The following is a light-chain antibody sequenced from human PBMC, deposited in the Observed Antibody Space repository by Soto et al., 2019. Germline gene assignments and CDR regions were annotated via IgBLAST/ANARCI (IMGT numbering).Light chain of an antibody. J-gene: IGLJ2*01. CDR3: SSYTSSSTRVV. CDR2: DVS. CDR1: SSDVGGYNY. Sequence: QSALTQPASVSGSPGQSITISCTGTSSDVGGYNYVSWYQQHPGKAPKLMIYDVSNRPSGVSNRFSGSKSGNTASLTISGVQADDEADYYCSSYTSSSTRVVFGGGTKLTVL. V-gene: IGLV2-14*01.